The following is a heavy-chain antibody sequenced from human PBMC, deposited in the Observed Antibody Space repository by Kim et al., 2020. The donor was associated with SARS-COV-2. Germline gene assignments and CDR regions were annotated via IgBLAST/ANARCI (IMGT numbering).Heavy chain of an antibody. D-gene: IGHD1-1*01. CDR1: GDSINGYY. Sequence: SETLSLTCIVSGDSINGYYWSWIRQTPGKGLEWIGYVSYTGTTNYNPSLKSRATISVDTSKNQFSLGLTSVTAADTAMYYCARCTGHLGTPFDYWGQGTLVTVSS. CDR3: ARCTGHLGTPFDY. V-gene: IGHV4-59*08. J-gene: IGHJ4*02. CDR2: VSYTGTT.